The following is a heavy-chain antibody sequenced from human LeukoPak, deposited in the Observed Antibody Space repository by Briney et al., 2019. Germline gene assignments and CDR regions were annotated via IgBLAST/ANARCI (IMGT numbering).Heavy chain of an antibody. D-gene: IGHD3-3*01. Sequence: GESLKISCKGSGYRFTSYWIGWVRQLPGKGLEWMGIIYPGDSDTRYSPSFQGQVTISADKSISTAYLQWSSLKASDTAMYYCARGPRFLEWLLDYWGQGTLVTVSS. CDR1: GYRFTSYW. CDR3: ARGPRFLEWLLDY. V-gene: IGHV5-51*01. CDR2: IYPGDSDT. J-gene: IGHJ4*02.